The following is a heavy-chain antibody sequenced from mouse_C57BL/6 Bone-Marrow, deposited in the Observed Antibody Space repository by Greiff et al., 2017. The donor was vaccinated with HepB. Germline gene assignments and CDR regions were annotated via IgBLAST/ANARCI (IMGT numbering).Heavy chain of an antibody. CDR1: GFNIKNTY. CDR3: APLRSPYWYFDV. D-gene: IGHD1-1*01. Sequence: EVKLVESVAELVRPGASVKLSCTASGFNIKNTYMHWVKQRPEQGLEWIGRIDPANGNTKYAPKFQGKATITADTSSNTAYLQLSSLTSEDTAIYYCAPLRSPYWYFDVWGTGTTVTVSS. J-gene: IGHJ1*03. V-gene: IGHV14-3*01. CDR2: IDPANGNT.